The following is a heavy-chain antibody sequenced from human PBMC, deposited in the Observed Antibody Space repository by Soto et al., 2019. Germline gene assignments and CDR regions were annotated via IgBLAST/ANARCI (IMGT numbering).Heavy chain of an antibody. J-gene: IGHJ6*02. CDR2: IYSGGST. Sequence: TPGSLRLSCAASGFTVGSIYMSWVRQAPGKRPEWVSVIYSGGSTYYADSVKGRFTISRDNSKHTLYLQMNSLRAEETAVYYCERGGVEMATIIVYYYYYGMDVWGQGTRVTVSS. CDR1: GFTVGSIY. CDR3: ERGGVEMATIIVYYYYYGMDV. D-gene: IGHD5-12*01. V-gene: IGHV3-53*01.